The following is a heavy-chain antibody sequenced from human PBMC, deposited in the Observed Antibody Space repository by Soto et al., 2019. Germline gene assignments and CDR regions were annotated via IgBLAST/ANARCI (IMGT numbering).Heavy chain of an antibody. CDR2: ISSSSSCI. D-gene: IGHD3-3*01. V-gene: IGHV3-21*01. J-gene: IGHJ3*02. CDR1: GFTFSSYS. Sequence: KPGGSLRLSCAASGFTFSSYSMNWVRQAPGKGLEWVSSISSSSSCIYYADSVKGRFTISRDNAKNSLYLQMNSLRAEDTAVYYCARVKRSGVSLGAFDIWGQGTMVTVSS. CDR3: ARVKRSGVSLGAFDI.